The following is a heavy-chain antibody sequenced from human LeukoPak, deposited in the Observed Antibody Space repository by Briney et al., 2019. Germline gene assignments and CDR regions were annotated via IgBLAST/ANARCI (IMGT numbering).Heavy chain of an antibody. Sequence: APVKVSCKASGYTFTSYYMHWVRQAPGQGLEWMGIINPSGGSTSYAQKFQGRVTMTRDTSTSTVYMELSSLRSEDTAVYYCARGGGHYDSGGYYYYYFDYWGQGTLVTVSS. CDR1: GYTFTSYY. CDR2: INPSGGST. J-gene: IGHJ4*02. V-gene: IGHV1-46*01. CDR3: ARGGGHYDSGGYYYYYFDY. D-gene: IGHD3-22*01.